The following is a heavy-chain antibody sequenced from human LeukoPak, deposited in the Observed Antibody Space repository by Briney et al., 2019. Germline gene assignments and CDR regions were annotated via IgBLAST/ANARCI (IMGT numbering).Heavy chain of an antibody. J-gene: IGHJ5*02. V-gene: IGHV3-7*03. D-gene: IGHD3-10*01. CDR1: GFTFINYW. Sequence: GGSLRLSCAASGFTFINYWMGWVRQAPGKGLEWVANIKQDGSETYYVDSVKGRFTISRDNAKNSLYLQMNSLRAEDTAVYYCAKESKYYPWGQGTLVTVSS. CDR2: IKQDGSET. CDR3: AKESKYYP.